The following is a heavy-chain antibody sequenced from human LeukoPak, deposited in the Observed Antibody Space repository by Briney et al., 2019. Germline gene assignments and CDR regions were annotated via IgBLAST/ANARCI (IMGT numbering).Heavy chain of an antibody. J-gene: IGHJ4*02. CDR2: IHMSGRT. D-gene: IGHD3-22*01. Sequence: SETLSRTCTVPGDSIASYQWSWIRQPAGQGLEWIGRIHMSGRTKYNTSLRSRVAISLENSKNQFSLKLNTVTAADPAVYYCVRDDSSRDDSGGYHYWGQGTLVTVSS. CDR3: VRDDSSRDDSGGYHY. CDR1: GDSIASYQ. V-gene: IGHV4-4*07.